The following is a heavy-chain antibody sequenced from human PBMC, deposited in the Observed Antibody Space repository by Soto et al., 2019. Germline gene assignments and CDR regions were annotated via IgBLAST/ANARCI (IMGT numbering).Heavy chain of an antibody. V-gene: IGHV4-4*02. Sequence: QVHLQESGPGLVKPSGTLSLTCAVSGGSISSNNWWIWVRQPPGKGLEWIGEIYHSGSTGYNPSFKRRGTISVDKYKNQFSLKVSVVTAADTAGYYCAGRRDGSGSLDYWGQGTLLTVSS. CDR3: AGRRDGSGSLDY. CDR2: IYHSGST. D-gene: IGHD3-10*01. J-gene: IGHJ4*02. CDR1: GGSISSNNW.